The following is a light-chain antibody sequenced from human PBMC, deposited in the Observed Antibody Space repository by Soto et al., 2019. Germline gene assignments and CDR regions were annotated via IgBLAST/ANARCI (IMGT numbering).Light chain of an antibody. J-gene: IGKJ1*01. CDR1: QSVSSY. CDR3: QQRSTWPQWT. Sequence: EIVLTQSPATLSLSPGERATLSCRASQSVSSYLAWYQQKPGQAPRLLIYDASNRATGIPARFSGSGSGTDFTLTISSLEPEDFAVYYCQQRSTWPQWTFGQGTKV. CDR2: DAS. V-gene: IGKV3-11*01.